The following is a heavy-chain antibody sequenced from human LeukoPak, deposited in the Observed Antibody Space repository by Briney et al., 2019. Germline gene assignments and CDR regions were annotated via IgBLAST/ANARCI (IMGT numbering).Heavy chain of an antibody. J-gene: IGHJ4*02. V-gene: IGHV1-18*01. CDR2: ISAYNGDT. CDR3: ARRGPVGGGWGFDS. D-gene: IGHD6-19*01. Sequence: ASVKVSCKASGHTFTANGISWVRPAPGQGLEWMGWISAYNGDTNYAQTLQGRVTMTTDTSTSTAYMELRSLTSDDTAVYYFARRGPVGGGWGFDSWGQGTLVTVSS. CDR1: GHTFTANG.